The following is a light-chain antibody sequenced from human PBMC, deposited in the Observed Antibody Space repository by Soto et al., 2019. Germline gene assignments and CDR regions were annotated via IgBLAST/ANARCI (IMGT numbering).Light chain of an antibody. CDR3: QQRYSWPLT. J-gene: IGKJ4*01. V-gene: IGKV3-11*01. CDR2: DAS. Sequence: TLSLSPGERATLSCRASQSVTSYLAWYQQKPGQAPRLLIYDASNRATGIPARFSGSGSGTDFTLTISSLEPEDFAVYYCQQRYSWPLTFGGGTKVDIK. CDR1: QSVTSY.